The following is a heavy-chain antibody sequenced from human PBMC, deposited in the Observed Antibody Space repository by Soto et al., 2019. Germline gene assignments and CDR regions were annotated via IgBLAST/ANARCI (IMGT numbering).Heavy chain of an antibody. J-gene: IGHJ4*02. CDR1: GFTFSSYG. D-gene: IGHD6-19*01. V-gene: IGHV3-NL1*01. CDR2: IYSGGST. Sequence: QVQLVESGGGVVQPGRSLRLSCAASGFTFSSYGMHWVRQAPGKGLEWVAVIYSGGSTYYADSVKGRFTISRDNSKNTLYLQMNSLRAEDTAVYYCNKQWLGLDYWGQGTLVTVSS. CDR3: NKQWLGLDY.